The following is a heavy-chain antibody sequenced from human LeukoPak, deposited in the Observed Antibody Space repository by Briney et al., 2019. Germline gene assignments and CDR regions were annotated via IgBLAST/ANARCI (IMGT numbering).Heavy chain of an antibody. CDR3: ARDPGNEGYFDY. D-gene: IGHD1-1*01. CDR2: IYYSGST. V-gene: IGHV4-30-4*01. J-gene: IGHJ4*02. Sequence: PSQTLSLTCTVSGGSISSGDYYWSWIRQPPGKGLEWIGYIYYSGSTYYNPSLKSRVTISVDTSKNQFSLKLSSVTAADTAVYYCARDPGNEGYFDYWGQGTLVTVSS. CDR1: GGSISSGDYY.